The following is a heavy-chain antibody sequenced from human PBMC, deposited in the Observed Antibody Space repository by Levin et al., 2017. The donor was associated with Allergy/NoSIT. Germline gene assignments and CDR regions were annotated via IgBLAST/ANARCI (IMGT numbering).Heavy chain of an antibody. CDR2: IYSGGST. J-gene: IGHJ3*02. Sequence: GGSLRLSCAASGFTVSSNYMSWVRQAPGKGLEWVSVIYSGGSTYYADSVKGRFTISRDNSKNTLYLQMNSLRAEDTAVYYCARDILGYCSGGSCYWGAFDIWGQGTMVTVSS. D-gene: IGHD2-15*01. CDR1: GFTVSSNY. V-gene: IGHV3-53*01. CDR3: ARDILGYCSGGSCYWGAFDI.